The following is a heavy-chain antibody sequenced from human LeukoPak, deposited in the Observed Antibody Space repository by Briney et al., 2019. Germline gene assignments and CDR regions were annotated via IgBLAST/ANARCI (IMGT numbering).Heavy chain of an antibody. Sequence: GGSLRLSCAASGFTFSSYSMNWVRQAPGKGLEWVSHITASGTAMFYADSVKGRFTISRDNAKNSLYLQMSGLRDEDTAIYYCARDPRNKGLDPWGQGTLVTVSS. CDR2: ITASGTAM. V-gene: IGHV3-48*02. CDR3: ARDPRNKGLDP. CDR1: GFTFSSYS. D-gene: IGHD1/OR15-1a*01. J-gene: IGHJ5*02.